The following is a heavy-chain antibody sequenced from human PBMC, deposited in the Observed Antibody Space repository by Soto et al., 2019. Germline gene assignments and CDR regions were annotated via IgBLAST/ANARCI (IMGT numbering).Heavy chain of an antibody. V-gene: IGHV4-59*01. CDR1: GCSISSYD. CDR3: ARGNRSGYRDVYYYYGMDV. D-gene: IGHD3-22*01. Sequence: PSETLSLTCTFSGCSISSYDWSWIRQPPGKGLEWIGYIYYSASTHYNPSLKSRVTISVDTSKNQFSLRLTSVTAADTAVYYCARGNRSGYRDVYYYYGMDVWGQGSTVTVSS. J-gene: IGHJ6*02. CDR2: IYYSAST.